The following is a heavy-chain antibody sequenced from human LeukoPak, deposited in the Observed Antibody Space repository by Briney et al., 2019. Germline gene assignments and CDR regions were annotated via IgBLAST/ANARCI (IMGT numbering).Heavy chain of an antibody. J-gene: IGHJ4*02. CDR3: ARDGSGSSLGGYGY. CDR2: IDPSNDYT. D-gene: IGHD6-6*01. Sequence: ASVKVSCKATGYTFINWVRQAPGQGLEWMGLIDPSNDYTRYAQKFQGRVTMTRDTSTSTAYMHLSSPRSEDSAVYYCARDGSGSSLGGYGYWGQGTLVTVSS. V-gene: IGHV1-46*01. CDR1: GYTF.